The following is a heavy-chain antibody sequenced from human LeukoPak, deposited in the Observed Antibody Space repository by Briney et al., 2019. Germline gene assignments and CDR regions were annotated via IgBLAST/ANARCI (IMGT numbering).Heavy chain of an antibody. V-gene: IGHV1-18*01. CDR3: ARVAPTPYGDYFDY. J-gene: IGHJ4*02. CDR2: ISAYNGST. Sequence: GASVKLSCKASGYTFTSYGISWVRQAPGQGLEWMGWISAYNGSTNYAQKLQGRVTMTTDTSTSTAYMELRSLRSDDTAVYYCARVAPTPYGDYFDYWGQGTLVTVSS. CDR1: GYTFTSYG. D-gene: IGHD4-17*01.